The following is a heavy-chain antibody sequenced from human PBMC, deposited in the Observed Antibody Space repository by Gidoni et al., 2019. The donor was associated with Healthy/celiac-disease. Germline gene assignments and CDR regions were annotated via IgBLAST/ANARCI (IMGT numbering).Heavy chain of an antibody. CDR1: GFTFSSYA. Sequence: QVQLVESGGGVVQPGRSLRLSCAASGFTFSSYAMHWVRQAPGKGLEWVAVISYDGSNKYYADSVKGRFTISRDNSKNTLYLQMNSLRAEDTAVYYCARGLRFLEWLLPSFDYWGQGTLVTVSS. J-gene: IGHJ4*02. CDR3: ARGLRFLEWLLPSFDY. CDR2: ISYDGSNK. D-gene: IGHD3-3*01. V-gene: IGHV3-30-3*01.